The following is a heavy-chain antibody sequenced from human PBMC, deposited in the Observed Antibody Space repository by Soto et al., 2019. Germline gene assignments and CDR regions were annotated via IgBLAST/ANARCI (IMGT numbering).Heavy chain of an antibody. CDR3: ARGRAYYYGSRDYAFDI. D-gene: IGHD3-10*01. CDR1: GGSFSGYY. Sequence: SETLSLTCAVYGGSFSGYYWSWIRQPPGKGLEWIGEINHSGSINYNPSLKSRVTISVDTSKNQFSLKLSSVTAADTAVYYCARGRAYYYGSRDYAFDIWGQGTMVTVSS. CDR2: INHSGSI. V-gene: IGHV4-34*01. J-gene: IGHJ3*02.